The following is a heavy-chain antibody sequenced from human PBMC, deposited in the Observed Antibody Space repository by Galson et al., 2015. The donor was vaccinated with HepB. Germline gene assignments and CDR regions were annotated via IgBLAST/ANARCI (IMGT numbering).Heavy chain of an antibody. V-gene: IGHV3-30-3*01. Sequence: SLRLSCATSGFSFSRYAMHWVRQAPGKGLEWVAVISYDGSDKYYADSVKGRFTISRDNSKNTLYLQMNSLRAEDTAVYYCARGRTHDYGDYFDCWGQGALVTVSS. D-gene: IGHD4-17*01. CDR1: GFSFSRYA. CDR2: ISYDGSDK. J-gene: IGHJ4*02. CDR3: ARGRTHDYGDYFDC.